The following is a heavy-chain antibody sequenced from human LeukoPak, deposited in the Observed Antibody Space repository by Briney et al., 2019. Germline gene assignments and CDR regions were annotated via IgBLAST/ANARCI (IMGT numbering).Heavy chain of an antibody. CDR1: GGSISSGSYY. Sequence: PSETLSLTCTVSGGSISSGSYYWSWIRQPAGKGLEWIGLIYTSGSTYYNPSLKSRVTISVDTSKNQLSLKLSSVTAADTAVYYCARGGYYYDSSGYQSTFDFWGQGTLVTVSS. CDR3: ARGGYYYDSSGYQSTFDF. D-gene: IGHD3-22*01. CDR2: IYTSGST. J-gene: IGHJ4*02. V-gene: IGHV4-61*02.